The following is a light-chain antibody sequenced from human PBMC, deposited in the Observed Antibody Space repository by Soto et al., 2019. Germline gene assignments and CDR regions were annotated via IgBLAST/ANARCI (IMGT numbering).Light chain of an antibody. CDR2: GAS. J-gene: IGKJ4*01. CDR3: QHYHNLPLT. Sequence: IQMTQSPSSLSASVGDRVTITCQANQDIASSLNWYQQIPGKAPKLLIYGASNLVTGVPPRFSGRGSGTAFTLTISSLQPEDIATYYCQHYHNLPLTFGGGTKVDIK. V-gene: IGKV1-33*01. CDR1: QDIASS.